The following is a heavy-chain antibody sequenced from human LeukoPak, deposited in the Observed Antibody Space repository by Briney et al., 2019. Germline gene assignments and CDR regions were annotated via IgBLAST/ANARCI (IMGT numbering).Heavy chain of an antibody. CDR2: IPYDGSNK. CDR3: ARDGSSSWYEYYYYMDV. D-gene: IGHD6-13*01. V-gene: IGHV3-30*04. Sequence: GGSLRLSCAASGFTCSSYAMHWVRQAPGKGLEWVAVIPYDGSNKYYTDSVKGRFTISRDNSKNTLYLQMNSLRAEDTAVYYCARDGSSSWYEYYYYMDVWGKGTTVTVSS. CDR1: GFTCSSYA. J-gene: IGHJ6*03.